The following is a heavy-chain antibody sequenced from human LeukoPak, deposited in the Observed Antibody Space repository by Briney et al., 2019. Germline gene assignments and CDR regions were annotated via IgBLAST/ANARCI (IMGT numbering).Heavy chain of an antibody. CDR1: GFTFSSYA. V-gene: IGHV3-30*04. CDR3: ARFASIAGDY. CDR2: ISYDGSNK. J-gene: IGHJ4*02. D-gene: IGHD6-6*01. Sequence: GGSLRLSCAASGFTFSSYAMHWVRQAPGKGPEWVAVISYDGSNKYYADSVKGRFTISRDNSKNTLYLQMNSLRAEDTAVYYCARFASIAGDYWGQGTLVTVSS.